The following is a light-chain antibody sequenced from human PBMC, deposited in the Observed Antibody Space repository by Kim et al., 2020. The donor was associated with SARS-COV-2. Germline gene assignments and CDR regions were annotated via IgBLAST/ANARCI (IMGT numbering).Light chain of an antibody. Sequence: EIVMTQSPATLSVSPGERATLSCRASQSVSSKLAWYQQKPGQAPRLLIYGASTRATGITARLSGSGSGTEFTLTISSLQSEDFAVYYCQQYSNWPSITFGQGTRLEIK. CDR1: QSVSSK. CDR3: QQYSNWPSIT. J-gene: IGKJ5*01. CDR2: GAS. V-gene: IGKV3-15*01.